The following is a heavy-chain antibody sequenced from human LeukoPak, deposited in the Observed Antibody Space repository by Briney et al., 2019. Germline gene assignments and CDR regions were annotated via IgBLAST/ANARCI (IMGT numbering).Heavy chain of an antibody. Sequence: ASVKVSCKASGYTFTGYYMHWARQAPGQGLEWMGWINPNSGGTNYAQKFQGRVTMTRDTSISTAYMELSRLRSDDTAVYYCARRIAAAGMYYFDYWGQGTLVTVSS. CDR2: INPNSGGT. J-gene: IGHJ4*02. V-gene: IGHV1-2*02. CDR1: GYTFTGYY. D-gene: IGHD6-13*01. CDR3: ARRIAAAGMYYFDY.